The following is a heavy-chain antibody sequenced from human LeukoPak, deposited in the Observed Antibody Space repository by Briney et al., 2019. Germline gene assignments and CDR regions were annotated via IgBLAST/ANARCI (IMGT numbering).Heavy chain of an antibody. V-gene: IGHV3-30*02. D-gene: IGHD2-15*01. Sequence: GGSLRLSCTASGFTFDDYGVHWVRQVPGKGLEWVAFMRRGGGLKYYVDSVKGRFTISRDNSKDKAYLEMNSLRPEDTALYVSARESSGGSCDPWGQGTLVTVSS. CDR1: GFTFDDYG. CDR2: MRRGGGLK. J-gene: IGHJ5*02. CDR3: ARESSGGSCDP.